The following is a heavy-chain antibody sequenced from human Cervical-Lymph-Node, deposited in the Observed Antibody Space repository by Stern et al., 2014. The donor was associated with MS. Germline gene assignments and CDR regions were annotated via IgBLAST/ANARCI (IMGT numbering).Heavy chain of an antibody. J-gene: IGHJ5*02. CDR2: IYYSGST. CDR1: GGSISSSSYY. Sequence: QLQLQESGPGLVKPSETLSLTCTVSGGSISSSSYYWGWIRQPPGKGLEWIGSIYYSGSTYYNPSLKSRVTISVDTSKNKLSLKLSFVTAADTAVYYCARWAYSSGWYNWFDPWGQGTLVTVSS. CDR3: ARWAYSSGWYNWFDP. D-gene: IGHD3-22*01. V-gene: IGHV4-39*01.